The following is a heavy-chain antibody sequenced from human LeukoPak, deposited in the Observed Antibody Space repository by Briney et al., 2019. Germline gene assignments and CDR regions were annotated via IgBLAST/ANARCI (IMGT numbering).Heavy chain of an antibody. CDR3: AVVRDFWSGYYTDY. Sequence: GTSVKVSCKASGFTFTSSAVQWVRQARGQRLEWIGWIVVGSGNTNYAQKFQERVTITRDMSTSTAYMELSSLRSEDTAVYYCAVVRDFWSGYYTDYWGQGTLVTVSS. D-gene: IGHD3-3*01. CDR2: IVVGSGNT. V-gene: IGHV1-58*01. J-gene: IGHJ4*02. CDR1: GFTFTSSA.